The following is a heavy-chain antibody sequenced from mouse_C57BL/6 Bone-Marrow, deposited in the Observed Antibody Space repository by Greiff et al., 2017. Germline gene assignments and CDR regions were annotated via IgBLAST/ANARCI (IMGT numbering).Heavy chain of an antibody. D-gene: IGHD1-1*01. CDR1: GYSFTDYN. V-gene: IGHV1-39*01. CDR2: INPNYGTT. Sequence: EVQLQQSGPELVKPGASVKISCKASGYSFTDYNMNWVKQSNGKSLEWIGVINPNYGTTSYNQKFKGKATLTVDKSSSTAYMQLNSLTSEDSAVYCCARSLHGSSYGYAMDYWGQGTSVTVSS. J-gene: IGHJ4*01. CDR3: ARSLHGSSYGYAMDY.